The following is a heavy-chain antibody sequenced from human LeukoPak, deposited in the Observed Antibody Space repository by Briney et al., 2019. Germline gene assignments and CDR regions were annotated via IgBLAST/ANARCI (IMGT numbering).Heavy chain of an antibody. D-gene: IGHD5-24*01. CDR3: ARVGDFSRHGYIGDAFDI. J-gene: IGHJ3*02. Sequence: PSEALSLTCAVYGGSFSGYYWSWIRQPPGKGLEWIGEINHSGSTNYNPSLKSRVTISVDMSQNQFSLKLSSVTAADTAVYYCARVGDFSRHGYIGDAFDIWGQGTIVTVSS. CDR1: GGSFSGYY. V-gene: IGHV4-34*01. CDR2: INHSGST.